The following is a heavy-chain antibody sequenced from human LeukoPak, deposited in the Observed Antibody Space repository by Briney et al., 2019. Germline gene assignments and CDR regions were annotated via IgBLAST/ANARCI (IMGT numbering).Heavy chain of an antibody. D-gene: IGHD3-22*01. CDR3: ATSPGHYFDRGGYIYDY. CDR2: FDPEHGET. V-gene: IGHV1-24*01. Sequence: ASVKVSCKVSGYTLTELSIHLVRQAPGKGLEWMGGFDPEHGETIYAQKFQGRVTMTEDTSTDTAYMELSSLRSEDTAVYYCATSPGHYFDRGGYIYDYWGQGTLVTVSS. J-gene: IGHJ4*02. CDR1: GYTLTELS.